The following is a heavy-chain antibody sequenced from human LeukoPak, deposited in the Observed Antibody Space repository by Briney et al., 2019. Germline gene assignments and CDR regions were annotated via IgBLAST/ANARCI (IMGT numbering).Heavy chain of an antibody. CDR2: IYYSGST. V-gene: IGHV4-39*07. Sequence: PSETLSLTCTVSGGSISSSSYYWGWIRQPPGKGLEWIGSIYYSGSTYYNPSLKSRVTISVDTSKNQFSLKLSSVTAADTAVYYCAREGFGELLTENWFDPWGQGTLVTVSS. CDR1: GGSISSSSYY. D-gene: IGHD3-10*01. J-gene: IGHJ5*02. CDR3: AREGFGELLTENWFDP.